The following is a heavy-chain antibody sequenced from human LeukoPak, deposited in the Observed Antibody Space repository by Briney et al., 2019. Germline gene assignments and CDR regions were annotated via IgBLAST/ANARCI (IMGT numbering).Heavy chain of an antibody. J-gene: IGHJ4*02. CDR1: GGSFSGYY. Sequence: SETLSLTCAVYGGSFSGYYWSWIRQPPGKGLEWIGEINHSGSTNYNPSLKSRVTISVDTSKNQFSLKLSAVTAADTAVYYCARGPRRFGRDELGFDYWGQGTLVTVSS. CDR2: INHSGST. CDR3: ARGPRRFGRDELGFDY. D-gene: IGHD7-27*01. V-gene: IGHV4-34*01.